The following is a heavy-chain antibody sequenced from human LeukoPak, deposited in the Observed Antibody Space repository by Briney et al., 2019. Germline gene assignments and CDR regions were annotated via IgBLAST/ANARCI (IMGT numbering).Heavy chain of an antibody. CDR3: AREKDITEVDY. D-gene: IGHD2-15*01. CDR2: ISSSSSTI. Sequence: GGSLRLSCAASGFTFSDYYMSWIRQAPGKGLEWVSYISSSSSTIYYADSVKGRFTISRDNAKNSLYLQMNSLRAEDTAVYYCAREKDITEVDYWGQGTLVTVSS. J-gene: IGHJ4*02. V-gene: IGHV3-11*04. CDR1: GFTFSDYY.